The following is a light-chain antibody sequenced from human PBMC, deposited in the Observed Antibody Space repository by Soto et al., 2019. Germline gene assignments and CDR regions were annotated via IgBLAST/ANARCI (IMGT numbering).Light chain of an antibody. CDR2: EVS. Sequence: QSVLTQPASVSGSPGQSMTISCTGTSSDVGGYNYVSWYQQHPGKAPKLMIYEVSNRPSGVSNRFSGSKSGNTASLTISGLQAEDEADYYCSSYTSSSTQVLXTGTKATVL. V-gene: IGLV2-14*01. J-gene: IGLJ1*01. CDR3: SSYTSSSTQV. CDR1: SSDVGGYNY.